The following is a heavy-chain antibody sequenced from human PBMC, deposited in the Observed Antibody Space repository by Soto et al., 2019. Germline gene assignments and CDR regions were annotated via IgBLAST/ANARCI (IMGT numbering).Heavy chain of an antibody. D-gene: IGHD3-16*02. Sequence: GGSLRLSCAASGFTFSSYSMNWVRQAPGKGLEWVSSISSSSSYIYYADSVKGRFTISRDNAKNSLYLQMNSLRAEDTAVYYCATYIWGSYRFSGWGQGTLVTVSS. CDR3: ATYIWGSYRFSG. J-gene: IGHJ4*02. CDR2: ISSSSSYI. CDR1: GFTFSSYS. V-gene: IGHV3-21*01.